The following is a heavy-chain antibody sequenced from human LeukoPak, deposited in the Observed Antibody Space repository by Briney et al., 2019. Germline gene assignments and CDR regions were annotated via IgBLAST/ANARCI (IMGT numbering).Heavy chain of an antibody. CDR3: ARVDSSSWYVYFQH. CDR2: ISSSGSTI. Sequence: PGGSLRLSCAASGFTFSSYEMNWVRQAPGKGLEWVSYISSSGSTIYYADSVKGRFTISRDNAKNSLYLQMNSLRAEDTAVYYCARVDSSSWYVYFQHWGQGTLVTVSS. D-gene: IGHD6-13*01. V-gene: IGHV3-48*03. J-gene: IGHJ1*01. CDR1: GFTFSSYE.